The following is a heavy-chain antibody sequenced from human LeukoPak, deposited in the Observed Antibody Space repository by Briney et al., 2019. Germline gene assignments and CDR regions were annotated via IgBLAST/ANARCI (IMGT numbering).Heavy chain of an antibody. V-gene: IGHV3-23*01. CDR3: ATYYYDSSGYYAYPYAFDI. Sequence: PGGSLRLSCAASGFTFSSYAMSWVRQAPGKGLEWVSAISGSGGSTYYADSVKGRFTISRDNSKNTLYLQMNSLRAEDTAVYYCATYYYDSSGYYAYPYAFDIWGQGTVVTVSS. CDR1: GFTFSSYA. J-gene: IGHJ3*02. CDR2: ISGSGGST. D-gene: IGHD3-22*01.